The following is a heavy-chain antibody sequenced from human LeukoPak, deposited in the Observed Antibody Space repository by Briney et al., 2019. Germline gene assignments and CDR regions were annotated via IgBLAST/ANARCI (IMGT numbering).Heavy chain of an antibody. CDR3: AKGSGEVIIQGPCDY. V-gene: IGHV3-23*01. Sequence: SGGSLRLSCAASGFTFSSYAMSWVRQAPGKGLEWVSAISGSGGSTYYADSVKGRFTISRDNSKNTLYLQMNSLRAEDTAVYYCAKGSGEVIIQGPCDYWGQGTLVTVSS. CDR1: GFTFSSYA. D-gene: IGHD3-3*01. J-gene: IGHJ4*02. CDR2: ISGSGGST.